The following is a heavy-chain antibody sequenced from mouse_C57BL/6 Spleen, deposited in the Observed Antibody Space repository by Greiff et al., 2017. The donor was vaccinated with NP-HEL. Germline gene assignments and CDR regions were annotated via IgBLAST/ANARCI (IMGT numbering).Heavy chain of an antibody. J-gene: IGHJ2*01. V-gene: IGHV1-15*01. CDR3: TRPFSFITTVADY. D-gene: IGHD1-1*01. CDR2: IDPETGGT. Sequence: QVQLQQSGAELVRPGASVTLSCKASGYTFTDYEMHWVKQTPVHGLEWIGAIDPETGGTAYNQKFKGKAILTADKSSSTAYMELRSLTSEDSAVYYCTRPFSFITTVADYWGQGTTLTVSS. CDR1: GYTFTDYE.